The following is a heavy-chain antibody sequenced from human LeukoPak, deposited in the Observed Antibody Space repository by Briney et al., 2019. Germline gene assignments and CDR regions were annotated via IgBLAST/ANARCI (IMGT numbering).Heavy chain of an antibody. V-gene: IGHV3-74*01. CDR1: GFTFSSYW. CDR3: ARVGRALLLWFGEPSIIGKKFDY. J-gene: IGHJ4*02. D-gene: IGHD3-10*01. CDR2: INSDGSST. Sequence: PGGSLRLSCAASGFTFSSYWMHWVRQAPGKGLVWVSRINSDGSSTSYADSVKGRFTISRDNAKNTLYLQMNSLRAEDTAVYYCARVGRALLLWFGEPSIIGKKFDYWGQGTLVTVSS.